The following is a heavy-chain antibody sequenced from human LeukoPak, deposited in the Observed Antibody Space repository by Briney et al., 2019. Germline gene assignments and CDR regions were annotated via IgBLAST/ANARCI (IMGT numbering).Heavy chain of an antibody. Sequence: PGGSLRLSGAASGITFSSHAMSWIRQAPGKGLEWVSLISGSGGHTYYGDSVKGRFTISRDNSTNRLYLQMNSLRPEDTAVYYCAKGGAATMRDGYTYYYYYMEVWGRGTTVTVSS. D-gene: IGHD5-24*01. J-gene: IGHJ6*03. V-gene: IGHV3-23*01. CDR1: GITFSSHA. CDR2: ISGSGGHT. CDR3: AKGGAATMRDGYTYYYYYMEV.